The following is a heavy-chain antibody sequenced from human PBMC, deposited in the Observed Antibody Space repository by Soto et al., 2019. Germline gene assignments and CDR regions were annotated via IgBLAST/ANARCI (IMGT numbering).Heavy chain of an antibody. Sequence: TLSLTCTLSAASLRTTYYYWSWIRQAPGKGLEWIGYVYYTGSTYYNPSLMCRLTISVDTSKNQCSLKLTSVTVEETAVYYCVRTDREGAVAPHWFDRWGQGTQVTVTS. J-gene: IGHJ5*02. CDR1: AASLRTTYYY. CDR3: VRTDREGAVAPHWFDR. CDR2: VYYTGST. D-gene: IGHD2-21*02. V-gene: IGHV4-30-4*01.